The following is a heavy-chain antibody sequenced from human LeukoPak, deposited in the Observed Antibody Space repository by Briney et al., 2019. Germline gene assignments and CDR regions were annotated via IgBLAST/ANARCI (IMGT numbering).Heavy chain of an antibody. J-gene: IGHJ6*04. V-gene: IGHV3-73*01. CDR3: THPAYYYNVDV. CDR2: IKTKADNYAA. Sequence: GSLKLSCSASGLTFSVSAIHWVRQASGKGLEWVGRIKTKADNYAAAYAASVKGRFTISRDDSTNTAYLQMNSLKTEDTAVYYCTHPAYYYNVDVWGKGTTVTVSS. D-gene: IGHD6-25*01. CDR1: GLTFSVSA.